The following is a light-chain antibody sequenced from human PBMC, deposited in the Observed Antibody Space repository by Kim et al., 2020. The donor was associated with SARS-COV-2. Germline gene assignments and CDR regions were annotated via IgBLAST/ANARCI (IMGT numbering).Light chain of an antibody. V-gene: IGLV6-57*01. CDR1: CGNIASNF. CDR3: QSYDATNQV. CDR2: EDY. J-gene: IGLJ3*02. Sequence: NFMLTQPHSVSDSPGKTVTISCTRSCGNIASNFVQWYQQRPGSSPTIVIYEDYQRPSGVPDRFAGSIDRSANSASLTISGLKTEDEADYYCQSYDATNQVFGGGTQLTVL.